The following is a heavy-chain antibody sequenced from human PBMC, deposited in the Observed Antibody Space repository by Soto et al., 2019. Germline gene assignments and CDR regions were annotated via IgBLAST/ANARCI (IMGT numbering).Heavy chain of an antibody. Sequence: EVQLLESGGGLVQPGWSLRLSCAASGFTFYNYAMSWVRQAPGKGLEWVSSVSGSGATTYYADSVKGRFPISRDNSKNTLYLQMYSLRAEDTAIYNCAKDEGYCTTTSCYEFGFFDPWGQGTLVTVSS. D-gene: IGHD2-2*01. V-gene: IGHV3-23*01. CDR2: VSGSGATT. CDR1: GFTFYNYA. CDR3: AKDEGYCTTTSCYEFGFFDP. J-gene: IGHJ5*02.